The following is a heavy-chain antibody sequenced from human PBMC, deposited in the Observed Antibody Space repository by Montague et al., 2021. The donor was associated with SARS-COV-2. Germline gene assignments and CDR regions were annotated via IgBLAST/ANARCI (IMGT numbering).Heavy chain of an antibody. Sequence: CAISGDSVSSNSAAWNWIRQSPSRGLEWLGRTYYRSRWFNDYAVSIRSRITINPDTSKNQFSLQLNSVTPEDTAVYYCARATEWRGYYYYYYMDVWGNGTTVTVSS. CDR2: TYYRSRWFN. D-gene: IGHD1-14*01. CDR1: GDSVSSNSAA. V-gene: IGHV6-1*01. CDR3: ARATEWRGYYYYYYMDV. J-gene: IGHJ6*03.